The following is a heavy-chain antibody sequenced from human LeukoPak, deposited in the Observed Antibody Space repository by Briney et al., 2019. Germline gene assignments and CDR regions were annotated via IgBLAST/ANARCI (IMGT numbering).Heavy chain of an antibody. CDR3: ARGGAARLHFQN. J-gene: IGHJ1*01. CDR1: GGSISTYY. Sequence: TSETLSLTCIVSGGSISTYYWNWIRQPPGKGLEWIGYIYHSGSTNYNPSLQSRVPISVDTSKNQFSLNLNSVTAADTAVYYCARGGAARLHFQNWGQGTLVTVSS. D-gene: IGHD6-6*01. CDR2: IYHSGST. V-gene: IGHV4-59*01.